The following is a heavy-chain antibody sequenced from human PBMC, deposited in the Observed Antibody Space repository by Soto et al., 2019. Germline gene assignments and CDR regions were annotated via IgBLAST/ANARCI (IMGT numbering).Heavy chain of an antibody. CDR2: INAYNGNT. J-gene: IGHJ4*02. CDR1: GYTFTSYG. V-gene: IGHV1-18*01. D-gene: IGHD3-22*01. Sequence: QVQLVQSGAEVKKPGASVKVSCKASGYTFTSYGISWVRQAPGQGLEWMGWINAYNGNTNYAQKLQGRVPMTTDTSTSKAYMELRSLRSDDTAVYYCARSQEGGSSHYYGCSGDYYGGGDYWGQGTLVTVSS. CDR3: ARSQEGGSSHYYGCSGDYYGGGDY.